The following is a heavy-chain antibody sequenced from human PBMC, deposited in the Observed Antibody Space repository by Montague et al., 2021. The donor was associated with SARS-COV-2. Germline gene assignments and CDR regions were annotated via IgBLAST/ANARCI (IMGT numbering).Heavy chain of an antibody. CDR2: IDWDDDK. Sequence: PALVKPTQTLTLTCTFSGFLLSTSGMCVSWIRQPPGKALEWLARIDWDDDKYYSTSLKTRLTISKDTSKNQVVLTMTNMDPVDTATYYCARTYYDILTGGDYGMDVWGQGTTVTVSS. V-gene: IGHV2-70*11. J-gene: IGHJ6*02. D-gene: IGHD3-9*01. CDR1: GFLLSTSGMC. CDR3: ARTYYDILTGGDYGMDV.